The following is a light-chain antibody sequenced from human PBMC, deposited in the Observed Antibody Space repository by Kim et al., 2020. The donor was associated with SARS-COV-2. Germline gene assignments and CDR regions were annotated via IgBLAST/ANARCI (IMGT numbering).Light chain of an antibody. Sequence: DIQMTQYPSSLSASVGDRVTITCRATQGISSRLAWYQHKPEKAPKSLIYGVSTLQSGVPSRFSGSGSGTHFTLTISNLQPEDFATYYCQQYETFPLTFGGGTKVDIK. CDR1: QGISSR. CDR2: GVS. V-gene: IGKV1D-16*01. CDR3: QQYETFPLT. J-gene: IGKJ4*01.